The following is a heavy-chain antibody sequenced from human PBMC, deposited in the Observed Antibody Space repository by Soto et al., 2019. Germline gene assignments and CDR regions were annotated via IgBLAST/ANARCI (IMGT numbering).Heavy chain of an antibody. CDR3: AKIINYDFWSGYIPY. Sequence: VGSLRLSCAASGFTFSSYAMSWVRQAPGKGLEWVSAISGSGGSTYYADSVKGRFTISRDNSKNTLYLQMNSLRAEDTAVYYCAKIINYDFWSGYIPYWGQGTLVTVSS. CDR2: ISGSGGST. CDR1: GFTFSSYA. D-gene: IGHD3-3*01. J-gene: IGHJ4*02. V-gene: IGHV3-23*01.